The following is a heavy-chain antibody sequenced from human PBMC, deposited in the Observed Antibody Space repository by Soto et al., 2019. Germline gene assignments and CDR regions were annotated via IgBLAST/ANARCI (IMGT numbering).Heavy chain of an antibody. J-gene: IGHJ4*02. CDR3: AKVHLWYSGSYLFDS. CDR2: ISYEGSAK. Sequence: QVQLVESGGGVVQPGRSLRLSCAASGFTFSSYGMHWVRQVPGKGLEWVALISYEGSAKYYADSVKGRFTISRDNSKNTLYLQMDSLRAEDTAIYYCAKVHLWYSGSYLFDSWGQGPLVTVSS. CDR1: GFTFSSYG. D-gene: IGHD1-26*01. V-gene: IGHV3-30*18.